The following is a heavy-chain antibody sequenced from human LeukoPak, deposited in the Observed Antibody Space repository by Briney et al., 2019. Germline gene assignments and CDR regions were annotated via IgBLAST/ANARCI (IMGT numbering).Heavy chain of an antibody. Sequence: SETLSLTCAVSGGSISSGGYSWSWIRQPPGKGLEWIGYIYHSGSTYYNPSLKSRVTISVDTSKNQFSLKLSSVTAADTAVYYCARGGGYSSGWYWGRYYFDYWGQGTLVTVSS. CDR3: ARGGGYSSGWYWGRYYFDY. D-gene: IGHD6-19*01. CDR1: GGSISSGGYS. V-gene: IGHV4-30-2*01. J-gene: IGHJ4*02. CDR2: IYHSGST.